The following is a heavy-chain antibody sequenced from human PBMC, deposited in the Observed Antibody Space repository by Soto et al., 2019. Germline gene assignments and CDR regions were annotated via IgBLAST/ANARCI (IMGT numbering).Heavy chain of an antibody. CDR2: ISGYNGNT. V-gene: IGHV1-18*01. J-gene: IGHJ4*02. D-gene: IGHD5-18*01. Sequence: ASVKVSCKASGYTFTSYDIRWVRQAPGQGLEWMGWISGYNGNTNYAQKFQGRVTLTTDTSTSTAYMELRSLTSDDTAVYYCARDDSVDTAMVPFDYWGQGTLVTVSS. CDR3: ARDDSVDTAMVPFDY. CDR1: GYTFTSYD.